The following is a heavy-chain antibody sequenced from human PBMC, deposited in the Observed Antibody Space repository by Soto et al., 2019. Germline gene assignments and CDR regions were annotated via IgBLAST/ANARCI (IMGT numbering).Heavy chain of an antibody. D-gene: IGHD4-4*01. J-gene: IGHJ6*02. CDR3: ARKGIGARKYHYRTLDV. CDR1: GFSFNDHA. CDR2: ISYDGSNK. V-gene: IGHV3-30-3*01. Sequence: QVHLVESGGGVVQPGRSLRLSCAASGFSFNDHAIHWVRQAPGRGLEWVALISYDGSNKYFADSVKGRFTISRDNSKNTLSLHMKSLRSEDTAVYYCARKGIGARKYHYRTLDVWGQGTPVTVSS.